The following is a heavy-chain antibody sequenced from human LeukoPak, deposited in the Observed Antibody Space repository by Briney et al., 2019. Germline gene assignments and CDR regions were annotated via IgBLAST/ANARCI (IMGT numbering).Heavy chain of an antibody. V-gene: IGHV3-21*01. J-gene: IGHJ4*02. CDR3: ARDDRITMVRGVPSL. Sequence: PGGSLRLSCAASGFTFSSYSMNWVRQAPGKGLEWVSSISSSSSYIYYADSVKGRFTISRDNAKNSLYLQMNSLRAEDTAVYYCARDDRITMVRGVPSLWGQGTLVTVSS. CDR1: GFTFSSYS. D-gene: IGHD3-10*01. CDR2: ISSSSSYI.